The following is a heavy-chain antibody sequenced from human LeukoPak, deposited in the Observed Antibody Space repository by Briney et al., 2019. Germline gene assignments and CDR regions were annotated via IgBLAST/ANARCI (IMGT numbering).Heavy chain of an antibody. V-gene: IGHV1-2*06. CDR2: INPNSGGT. J-gene: IGHJ5*02. CDR3: ARGPPRRRGYCSGGSCYDWFDP. CDR1: GYTFISYY. D-gene: IGHD2-15*01. Sequence: ASVKVSCKASGYTFISYYMHWVRQAPGQGLEWMGRINPNSGGTNYAQKFQGRVTMTRDTSISTAYMELSRLRSDDTAVYYCARGPPRRRGYCSGGSCYDWFDPWGQGTLVTVSS.